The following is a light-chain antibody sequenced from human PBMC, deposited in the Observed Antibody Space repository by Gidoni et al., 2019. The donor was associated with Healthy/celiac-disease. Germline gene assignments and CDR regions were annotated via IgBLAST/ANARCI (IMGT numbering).Light chain of an antibody. V-gene: IGKV3-11*01. CDR3: QQRSNWRT. J-gene: IGKJ1*01. CDR1: QSVSSY. CDR2: DAS. Sequence: DILLTQSPATLSLSPGERATLSCRASQSVSSYLAWYQQKPGQAPRLLIYDASNRATGIPARFSGSGSGTDFTLTISSLEPEDFAVYYCQQRSNWRTFXQXTKVEIK.